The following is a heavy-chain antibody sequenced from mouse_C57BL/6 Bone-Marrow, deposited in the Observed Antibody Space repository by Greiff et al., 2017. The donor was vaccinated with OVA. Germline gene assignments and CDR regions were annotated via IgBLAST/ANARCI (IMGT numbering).Heavy chain of an antibody. CDR3: ALGSLYAMDY. CDR1: DYSITSGYY. J-gene: IGHJ4*01. CDR2: ISYDGSN. V-gene: IGHV3-6*01. D-gene: IGHD1-1*01. Sequence: ESGPGLVKPSQSLSLTCSVTDYSITSGYYWNWIRQFPGNKLEWMGYISYDGSNNYNPSLKNRISITRDTSKNQFFLKLNSVTTEDTATYYCALGSLYAMDYWGQGTSVTVSS.